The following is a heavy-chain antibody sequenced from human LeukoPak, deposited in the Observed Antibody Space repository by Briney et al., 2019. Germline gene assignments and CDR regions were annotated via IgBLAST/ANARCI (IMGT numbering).Heavy chain of an antibody. CDR2: IKQDASDS. J-gene: IGHJ6*02. V-gene: IGHV3-7*01. D-gene: IGHD6-25*01. CDR1: GFPFSGYW. CDR3: AKNIAAPGRVDYQLYGMDE. Sequence: GGSLRLSCAASGFPFSGYWMTWVRQAPGKGLQWVASIKQDASDSRHVDSVKGRFTISRDNAKNSLFLQMNKLRPGDTAVYYCAKNIAAPGRVDYQLYGMDEWGQGTTVTVSS.